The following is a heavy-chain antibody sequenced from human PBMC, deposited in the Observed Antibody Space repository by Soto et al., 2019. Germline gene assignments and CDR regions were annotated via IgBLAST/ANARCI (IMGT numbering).Heavy chain of an antibody. CDR1: GFTFSSYE. CDR3: ASVLRFLEWSKYS. V-gene: IGHV3-48*03. D-gene: IGHD3-3*01. CDR2: ISSSGSTI. Sequence: EVQLVESGGGLVQPGGSLRLSCAASGFTFSSYEMNWVRQAPGKWLEWVSYISSSGSTIYYADSVKGRFTISRDNAKNSLYLQMNSLRAEDTAVYYCASVLRFLEWSKYSWGQGTLVTVSS. J-gene: IGHJ5*02.